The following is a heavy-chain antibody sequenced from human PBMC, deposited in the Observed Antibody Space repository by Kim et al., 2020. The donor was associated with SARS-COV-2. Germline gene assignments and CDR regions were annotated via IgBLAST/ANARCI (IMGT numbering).Heavy chain of an antibody. J-gene: IGHJ6*02. Sequence: GGSLRLSCAASGFTFSSYGMHWVRQAPGKGLVWVSRIISDGSSTSYADSVKGRFTISRDNAKNTLYLQMNRLRAEDTAVYYCASGHGSGSYPIYYYYYGMDVWGQGTTVTVSS. CDR1: GFTFSSYG. D-gene: IGHD3-10*01. V-gene: IGHV3-74*01. CDR2: IISDGSST. CDR3: ASGHGSGSYPIYYYYYGMDV.